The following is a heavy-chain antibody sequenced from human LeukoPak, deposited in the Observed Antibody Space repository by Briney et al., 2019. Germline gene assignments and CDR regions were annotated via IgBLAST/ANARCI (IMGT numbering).Heavy chain of an antibody. D-gene: IGHD2-21*02. CDR1: GFTFSGYS. J-gene: IGHJ4*02. CDR2: ISSGSSAI. Sequence: PGGSLRLSCAASGFTFSGYSMNWVRQAPGKGLEWVSYISSGSSAIYYADSVKGRFTISRDNAKNSLYLQTNSLRAEDTAVYYCARGRADYYFDYWGQGTLVTVSS. V-gene: IGHV3-48*01. CDR3: ARGRADYYFDY.